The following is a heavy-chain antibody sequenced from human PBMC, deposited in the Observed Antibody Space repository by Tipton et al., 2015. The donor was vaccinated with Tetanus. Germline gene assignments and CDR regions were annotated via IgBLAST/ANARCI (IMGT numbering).Heavy chain of an antibody. CDR3: AREADCSGGSCFSGDFDN. V-gene: IGHV3-33*01. D-gene: IGHD2-15*01. J-gene: IGHJ4*02. CDR1: GFIFSSYG. CDR2: SWHEGTDQ. Sequence: SLRLSCAASGFIFSSYGIHWVRQAPGKGLEWVAVSWHEGTDQYYADSVKGRFTLSRDNSKNTLYRQMYSLRAEDTALYYCAREADCSGGSCFSGDFDNWGQGTQVTVSS.